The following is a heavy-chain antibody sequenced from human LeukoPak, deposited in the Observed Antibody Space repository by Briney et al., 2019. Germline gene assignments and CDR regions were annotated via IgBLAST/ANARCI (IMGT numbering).Heavy chain of an antibody. CDR3: AKDSLTKISYYYYGMDV. CDR1: GFTFDNYA. CDR2: ISWNSRSI. V-gene: IGHV3-9*01. Sequence: PGGSLRLSCAASGFTFDNYAMHWVRQAPGKGLEWVSGISWNSRSIGYADSVRGRFAMSRDNAKNSLYLQMNSLRAEDTAVYYCAKDSLTKISYYYYGMDVWGQGTTVTVSS. J-gene: IGHJ6*02. D-gene: IGHD1-1*01.